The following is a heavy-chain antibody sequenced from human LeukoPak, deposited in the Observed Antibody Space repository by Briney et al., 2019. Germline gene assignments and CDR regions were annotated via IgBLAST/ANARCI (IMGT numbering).Heavy chain of an antibody. Sequence: GSLRLSCAASGFTFSRHWMTWVRQAPGKGLEWVANIKHDGSEKNYVDSVKGRFIISRDNANNSLYLQMNSLRAEGTAVYYCATPLDYYDRSDSHQGGDWGQGTLVTVSS. D-gene: IGHD3-22*01. J-gene: IGHJ4*02. V-gene: IGHV3-7*03. CDR3: ATPLDYYDRSDSHQGGD. CDR2: IKHDGSEK. CDR1: GFTFSRHW.